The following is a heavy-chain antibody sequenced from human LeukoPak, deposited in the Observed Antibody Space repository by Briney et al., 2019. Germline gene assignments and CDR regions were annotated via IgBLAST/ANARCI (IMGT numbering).Heavy chain of an antibody. CDR2: INPNSGVT. V-gene: IGHV1-2*02. D-gene: IGHD2-2*01. J-gene: IGHJ6*02. CDR1: RHTFTVWH. Sequence: ASVKVSCKASRHTFTVWHIHWVRQAPGQGLEWMGWINPNSGVTNYAQNFQGRVTMTTDTSTSTAYMELRSLRSDDTAVYYCARVLGYCSSTSCAYYYGMDVWGQGTTVTVSS. CDR3: ARVLGYCSSTSCAYYYGMDV.